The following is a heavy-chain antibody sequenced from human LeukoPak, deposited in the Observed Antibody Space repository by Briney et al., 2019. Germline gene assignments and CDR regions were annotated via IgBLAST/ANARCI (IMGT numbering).Heavy chain of an antibody. Sequence: GGSLRLSCAASGFTFSSYATHWVRQAPGKGLEWVAVISYDGSNKYYADSVKGRFTISRDNSKNTLYLQMNSLRAEDTAVYYCARDLSVVAANFDYWGQGTLVTVSS. D-gene: IGHD2-15*01. CDR3: ARDLSVVAANFDY. CDR1: GFTFSSYA. CDR2: ISYDGSNK. J-gene: IGHJ4*02. V-gene: IGHV3-30*04.